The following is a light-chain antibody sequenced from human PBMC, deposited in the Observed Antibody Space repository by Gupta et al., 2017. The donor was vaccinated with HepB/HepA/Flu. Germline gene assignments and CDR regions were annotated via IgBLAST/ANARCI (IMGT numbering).Light chain of an antibody. CDR3: SSYTSSSTLEGYV. CDR2: DVS. CDR1: SSDVGGYNY. Sequence: QSALTQPASVSGSPGQSFTISCPGTSSDVGGYNYVSWYQQHPGKAPKLMIYDVSNRPSGVSNRFSGSKSGNTASLTISGLQAEDEADYYCSSYTSSSTLEGYVFGTGTKVTVL. V-gene: IGLV2-14*03. J-gene: IGLJ1*01.